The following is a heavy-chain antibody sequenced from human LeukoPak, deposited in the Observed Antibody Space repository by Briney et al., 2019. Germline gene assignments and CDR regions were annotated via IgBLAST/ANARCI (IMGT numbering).Heavy chain of an antibody. V-gene: IGHV3-48*01. D-gene: IGHD3-9*01. Sequence: PGGSLGLSCAASGFTFSSYSMNWVRQAPGKGLEWVSYISSSSSTIYYADSVKGRFTISRDNSKNTLYLQMNSLRAEDTAVYYCAESSEMYDILTGYPLDYWGQGTLVTVSS. CDR3: AESSEMYDILTGYPLDY. CDR2: ISSSSSTI. J-gene: IGHJ4*02. CDR1: GFTFSSYS.